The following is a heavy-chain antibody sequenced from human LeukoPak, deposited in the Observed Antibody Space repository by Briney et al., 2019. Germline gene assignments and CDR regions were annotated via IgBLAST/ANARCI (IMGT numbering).Heavy chain of an antibody. Sequence: SETLSLTCTASGGSIGSYYWSWIRQPPGKGLEWIGYIYYSGSTNYNPSLKSRVTISVDTSKNQFSLKPSSVTAADTAVYFCARHGYSGYGNFDYWGQGTLVTVSS. J-gene: IGHJ4*02. CDR1: GGSIGSYY. CDR3: ARHGYSGYGNFDY. D-gene: IGHD5-12*01. CDR2: IYYSGST. V-gene: IGHV4-59*08.